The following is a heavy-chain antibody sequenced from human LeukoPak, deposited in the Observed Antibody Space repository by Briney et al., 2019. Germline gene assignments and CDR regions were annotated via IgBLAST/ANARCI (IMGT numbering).Heavy chain of an antibody. CDR3: AKDRNYYGSLESPGYFDY. CDR2: ISYDGSNK. J-gene: IGHJ4*02. D-gene: IGHD3-10*01. Sequence: GRSLRLSCAASGFTFSSYGMHWVRQAPGKGLEWVAVISYDGSNKYYADSVKGRFTISRDNSKNTLYLQMNSLRAEDTAVYYCAKDRNYYGSLESPGYFDYWGQGTLVTVSS. CDR1: GFTFSSYG. V-gene: IGHV3-30*18.